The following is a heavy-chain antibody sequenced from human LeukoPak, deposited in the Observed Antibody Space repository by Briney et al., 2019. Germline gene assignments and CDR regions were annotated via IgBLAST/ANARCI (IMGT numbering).Heavy chain of an antibody. Sequence: ASVKVSCKASGYTFTSYYMHWVRQAPGQGLEWMGIINPSGGSTSYAQKFQGRVTMTRDMSTSTVYMELSSLRSEDTAVYYCARDELGSGWYGGYFDYWGQGTLVTVSS. D-gene: IGHD6-19*01. J-gene: IGHJ4*02. CDR3: ARDELGSGWYGGYFDY. CDR2: INPSGGST. CDR1: GYTFTSYY. V-gene: IGHV1-46*01.